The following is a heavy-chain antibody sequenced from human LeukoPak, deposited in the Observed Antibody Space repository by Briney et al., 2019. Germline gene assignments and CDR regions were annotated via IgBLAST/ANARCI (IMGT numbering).Heavy chain of an antibody. D-gene: IGHD4-17*01. J-gene: IGHJ4*02. V-gene: IGHV3-23*01. CDR2: ISGSGGST. CDR3: AKAMYGDYAYYFDY. CDR1: GFTFSSYA. Sequence: GGSLRLSCAASGFTFSSYAMSWVRQAPGKGPEWVSAISGSGGSTYYADSVKGRFTISRDNSKNTLYLQMNSLRAEDTAVYYCAKAMYGDYAYYFDYWGQGTLVTVSS.